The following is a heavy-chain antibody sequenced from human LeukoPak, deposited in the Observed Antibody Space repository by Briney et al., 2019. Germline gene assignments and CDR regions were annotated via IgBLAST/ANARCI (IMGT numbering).Heavy chain of an antibody. D-gene: IGHD5-24*01. CDR1: GFTFSDYH. CDR2: ISSSGNTL. Sequence: GGSLRLSCAASGFTFSDYHMNWIRQAPGKGLEWVSYISSSGNTLYYADSLKGRFTISRDNAKNSLYLQMNSLRAEDTAVYYCARGGNGYNFHYWGQGTLVTVSS. V-gene: IGHV3-11*01. CDR3: ARGGNGYNFHY. J-gene: IGHJ4*02.